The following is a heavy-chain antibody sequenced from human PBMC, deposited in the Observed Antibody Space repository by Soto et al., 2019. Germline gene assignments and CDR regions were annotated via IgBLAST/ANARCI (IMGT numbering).Heavy chain of an antibody. J-gene: IGHJ4*02. CDR1: GLTFSDAW. Sequence: SLRLSCTVSGLTFSDAWLNWVRQAPGKGLEWVGRFKSVGAGGTTEYAAPVKGRFTLSRDDLQNTVYLQMNSLKTDDTAVYFCIWESKFYSSWQWGRGTLVTVSS. V-gene: IGHV3-15*07. CDR2: FKSVGAGGTT. D-gene: IGHD5-12*01. CDR3: IWESKFYSSWQ.